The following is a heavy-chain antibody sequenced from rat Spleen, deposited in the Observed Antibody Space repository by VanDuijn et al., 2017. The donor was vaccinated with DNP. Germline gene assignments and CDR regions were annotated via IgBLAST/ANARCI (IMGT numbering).Heavy chain of an antibody. J-gene: IGHJ1*01. D-gene: IGHD1-10*01. V-gene: IGHV3-1*01. Sequence: EVQLQESGPGLVKPSQSLSLTCSVTGYSITSSYRWNWIRKFPGNKMEWIGHISYSDSTSYNPSLKSRISITRDTSKNQFFLQLNSVTTEDTATYFCARQGNNFGYFDFWGPGTMVTVSS. CDR3: ARQGNNFGYFDF. CDR1: GYSITSSY. CDR2: ISYSDST.